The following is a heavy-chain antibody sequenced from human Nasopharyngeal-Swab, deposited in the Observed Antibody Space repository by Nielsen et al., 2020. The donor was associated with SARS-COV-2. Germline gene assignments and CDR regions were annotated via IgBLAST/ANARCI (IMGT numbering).Heavy chain of an antibody. V-gene: IGHV4-34*01. CDR1: GGSFSGYY. J-gene: IGHJ6*03. Sequence: SETLSLTCAVYGGSFSGYYWSWIRQPPGKGLEWIGEINHSGSTNYTPSLKSRVTISVDTSKNQFSLKLSSVTAADTAVYYCARASPTYYYYYMDVWGKGTTVTVSS. CDR3: ARASPTYYYYYMDV. CDR2: INHSGST.